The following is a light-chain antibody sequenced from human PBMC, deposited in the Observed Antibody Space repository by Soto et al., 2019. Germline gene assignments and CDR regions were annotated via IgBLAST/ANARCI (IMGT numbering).Light chain of an antibody. Sequence: QSVLTQSPSASASLGASVKLTCTLSSGHSSYAIAWHQQQPEKGPRYLMKVNGDGSHSKGDGIPDRFSGSSSGAERFLTISSLQSEDEADYYCQTWGTGVRVFGSGTKVTVL. J-gene: IGLJ1*01. V-gene: IGLV4-69*02. CDR2: VNGDGSH. CDR3: QTWGTGVRV. CDR1: SGHSSYA.